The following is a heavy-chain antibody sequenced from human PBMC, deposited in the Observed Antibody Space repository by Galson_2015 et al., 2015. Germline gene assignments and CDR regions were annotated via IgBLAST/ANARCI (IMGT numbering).Heavy chain of an antibody. V-gene: IGHV1-69*13. J-gene: IGHJ4*02. CDR2: IISIFGTA. D-gene: IGHD3-22*01. Sequence: SVKVSCKASGGTFSSYAISWVRQAPGQGLEWMGGIISIFGTANYVQKFQGRVTITADESTSTAYMELSGLRSEDTAVYYCARDHYDSSGWGYWGQGTLVTVSS. CDR1: GGTFSSYA. CDR3: ARDHYDSSGWGY.